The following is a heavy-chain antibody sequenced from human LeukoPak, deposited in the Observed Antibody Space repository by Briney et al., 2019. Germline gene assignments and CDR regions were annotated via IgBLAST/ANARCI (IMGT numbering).Heavy chain of an antibody. CDR2: INHSGST. CDR1: GGSFSSYY. J-gene: IGHJ4*02. Sequence: SETLSLTCAVYGGSFSSYYWSWIRQPPGKGLEWIGEINHSGSTNYNPSLKSRVTISVDTSKNQFSLKLSSVTAADTAVYYCARGVWWLRGYFDYWGQGTLVTVSS. D-gene: IGHD5-12*01. CDR3: ARGVWWLRGYFDY. V-gene: IGHV4-34*01.